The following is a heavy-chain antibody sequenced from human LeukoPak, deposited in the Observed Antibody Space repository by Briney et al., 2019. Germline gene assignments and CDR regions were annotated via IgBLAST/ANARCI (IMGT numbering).Heavy chain of an antibody. D-gene: IGHD1-26*01. CDR1: GGTFSSYA. CDR3: ARAGIVGANFDY. V-gene: IGHV1-69*13. J-gene: IGHJ4*02. CDR2: IIPIFGTA. Sequence: SVKVSCKASGGTFSSYAINWVRQAPGQGLEWMGGIIPIFGTANYAQKFQGGVTITADESTSTAYMELSSLRSEDTAVYYCARAGIVGANFDYWGQGTLVTVSS.